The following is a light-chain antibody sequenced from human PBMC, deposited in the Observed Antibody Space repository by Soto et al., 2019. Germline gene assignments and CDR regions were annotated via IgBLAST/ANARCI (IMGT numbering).Light chain of an antibody. CDR2: KAS. Sequence: IQMSQSPASLSASEGDRVTITCRASQTISSWLALYQQKPGKAPKLLIYKASTLKSGVPSRFSGSGSGTEFTLTISSLQPDDFAPYYCQHYNSYSEAFGQGTKVAIK. CDR1: QTISSW. CDR3: QHYNSYSEA. J-gene: IGKJ1*01. V-gene: IGKV1-5*03.